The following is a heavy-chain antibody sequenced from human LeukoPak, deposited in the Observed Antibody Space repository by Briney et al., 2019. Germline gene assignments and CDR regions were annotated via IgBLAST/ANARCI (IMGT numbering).Heavy chain of an antibody. D-gene: IGHD6-13*01. CDR3: AKDVGSSWSYYFDY. Sequence: TGGPRSLSCEASGFVFSNNTMRWVRQGQGKGLEWVSPINGSGDVTLYADSVMGRFTISRDNAKNTLYLQMNSLRAEDTAVYYCAKDVGSSWSYYFDYWGQGTLVTVSS. CDR1: GFVFSNNT. V-gene: IGHV3-23*01. J-gene: IGHJ4*02. CDR2: INGSGDVT.